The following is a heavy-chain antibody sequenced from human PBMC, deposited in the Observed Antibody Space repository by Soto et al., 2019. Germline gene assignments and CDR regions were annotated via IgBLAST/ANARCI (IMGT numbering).Heavy chain of an antibody. Sequence: QVQLVQSGTEVKKPGSSVKVSCKASGDTFSTYTITWVRQAPGQGLEWMGGIISRSGTSNYAQKFERRVTITTDEPTTTAYMELSSLRSEDTAVYYCEREGLVLAPSTVNSDHYYSAMDVWGQGTTVTVSS. CDR3: EREGLVLAPSTVNSDHYYSAMDV. D-gene: IGHD2-8*02. CDR2: IISRSGTS. V-gene: IGHV1-69*05. J-gene: IGHJ6*02. CDR1: GDTFSTYT.